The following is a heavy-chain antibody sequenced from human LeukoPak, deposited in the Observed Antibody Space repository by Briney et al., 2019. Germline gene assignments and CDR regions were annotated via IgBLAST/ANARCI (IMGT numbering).Heavy chain of an antibody. D-gene: IGHD5-18*01. J-gene: IGHJ4*02. CDR3: ARSSGVTYGRVVY. Sequence: QPGRSLRLSCAASGFTFSSYGMHWVRQAPGKGLEWVAVIWYDGSNKYYADSVKGRFTISRDNSKNTLDLQMNSLRAEDTALYYCARSSGVTYGRVVYWGQGTLVTVSS. CDR2: IWYDGSNK. V-gene: IGHV3-33*01. CDR1: GFTFSSYG.